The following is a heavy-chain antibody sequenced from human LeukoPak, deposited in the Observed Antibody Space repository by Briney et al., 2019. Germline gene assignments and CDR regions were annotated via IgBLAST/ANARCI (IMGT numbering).Heavy chain of an antibody. Sequence: GGSLRLSCAASGFTFSSYSMNWVRQAPGKGLEWVSSISSSSSYTYYADSVKGRFTISRDNAKNSLYLQMNSLRAEDTAVYYCAREEYQLPFWWGQGTLVTVSS. V-gene: IGHV3-21*01. CDR1: GFTFSSYS. J-gene: IGHJ4*02. CDR3: AREEYQLPFW. CDR2: ISSSSSYT. D-gene: IGHD2-2*01.